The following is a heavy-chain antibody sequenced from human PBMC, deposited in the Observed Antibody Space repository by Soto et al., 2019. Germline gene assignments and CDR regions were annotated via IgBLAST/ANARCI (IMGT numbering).Heavy chain of an antibody. V-gene: IGHV4-39*01. J-gene: IGHJ5*02. Sequence: QLQLQESGPGLVKPSETLSLTCTVSGGSISSSSYYWGWIRQPPGKGLEWIGSIYYSGSTYYNPSLKSRATISVDTSKNQFSLKLSSVTAADTAVYYCARQPYCSSTSCYPFSNWCDPWGQGTLVTVSS. D-gene: IGHD2-2*01. CDR1: GGSISSSSYY. CDR2: IYYSGST. CDR3: ARQPYCSSTSCYPFSNWCDP.